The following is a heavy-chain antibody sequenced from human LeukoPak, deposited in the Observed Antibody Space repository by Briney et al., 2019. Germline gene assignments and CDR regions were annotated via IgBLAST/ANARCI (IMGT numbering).Heavy chain of an antibody. D-gene: IGHD3-22*01. Sequence: PGGSLRLPCAASGFTFSSYAMHWVRQAPGKGLEWVAVISYDGSNKYYADSVKGRFTISRDNSKNTLYLQMNSLRAEDTAVYCCARVSHDSSGYPYQFDYWGQGTLVTVSS. V-gene: IGHV3-30*04. CDR2: ISYDGSNK. J-gene: IGHJ4*02. CDR1: GFTFSSYA. CDR3: ARVSHDSSGYPYQFDY.